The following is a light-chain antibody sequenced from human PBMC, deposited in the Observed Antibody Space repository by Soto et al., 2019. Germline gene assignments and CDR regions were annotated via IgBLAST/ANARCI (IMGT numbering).Light chain of an antibody. CDR3: QQYGDWPPET. CDR1: QSVSRN. V-gene: IGKV3-15*01. CDR2: GAS. J-gene: IGKJ2*01. Sequence: EVVLTQSPAILSVSPGDRAILSCRASQSVSRNLAWYQQKPCQAPRLLIYGASTRATGVPARFSGSGSATEFTLSISSLQSEDVAVYYCQQYGDWPPETFGQGTKLEI.